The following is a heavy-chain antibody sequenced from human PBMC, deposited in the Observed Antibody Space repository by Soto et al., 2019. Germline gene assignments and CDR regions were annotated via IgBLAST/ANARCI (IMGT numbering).Heavy chain of an antibody. CDR2: MDGHGKVI. D-gene: IGHD5-18*01. CDR1: GFSFNNWE. V-gene: IGHV3-48*03. CDR3: TREPNVHPAMDFDH. J-gene: IGHJ4*02. Sequence: GPPILGCATYGFSFNNWEINGVGQGLGKGLEWISYMDGHGKVIHDADAVKGRFTISRDKGENSLYLQMNSLRVEDTAVYYCTREPNVHPAMDFDHWGLGTLVTVSS.